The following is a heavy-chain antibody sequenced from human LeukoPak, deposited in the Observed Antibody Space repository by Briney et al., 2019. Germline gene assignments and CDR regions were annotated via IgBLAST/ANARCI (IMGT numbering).Heavy chain of an antibody. CDR3: VRQRDWGSSYHFDY. D-gene: IGHD7-27*01. V-gene: IGHV4-39*01. Sequence: SETLSLTCTVYGGSISNSRYYWGWIRQPPGKGLEWIGCIYYSGSTYNNPSLKSRVTISVDTSKNQFSLKLSSVAAADTAVYYCVRQRDWGSSYHFDYWGQGTLVTVST. CDR1: GGSISNSRYY. J-gene: IGHJ4*02. CDR2: IYYSGST.